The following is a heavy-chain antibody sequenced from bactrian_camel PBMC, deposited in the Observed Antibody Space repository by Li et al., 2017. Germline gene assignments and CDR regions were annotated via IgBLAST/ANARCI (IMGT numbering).Heavy chain of an antibody. CDR1: GYTYSTYC. CDR2: MSTGGGGT. D-gene: IGHD7*01. J-gene: IGHJ4*01. V-gene: IGHV3S1*01. Sequence: HVQLVESGGGSVQAGGSLRLSCAASGYTYSTYCMGWFRQAPGKEREGVAGMSTGGGGTYYADSVKGRFTVSRDNAKNTLYLQLNALKPEDTAMYYCAKDLAGGSKGQGTQVTVS.